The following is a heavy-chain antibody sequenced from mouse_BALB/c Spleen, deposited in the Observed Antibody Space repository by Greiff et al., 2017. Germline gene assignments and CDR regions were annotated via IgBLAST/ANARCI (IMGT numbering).Heavy chain of an antibody. J-gene: IGHJ4*01. Sequence: EVHLVESGGGLVQPGGSLKLSCAASGFTFSSYTMSWVRQTPEKRLEWVAYISNGGGSTYYPDTVKGRFTISRDNAKNTLYLQMSSLKSEDTAMYYCARRDNSYAMDYWGQGTSVTVSS. D-gene: IGHD1-3*01. CDR3: ARRDNSYAMDY. CDR2: ISNGGGST. CDR1: GFTFSSYT. V-gene: IGHV5-12-2*01.